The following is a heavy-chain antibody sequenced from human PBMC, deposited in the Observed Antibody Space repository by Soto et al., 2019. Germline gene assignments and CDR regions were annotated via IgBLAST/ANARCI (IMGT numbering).Heavy chain of an antibody. CDR1: GFTFSSYG. CDR2: ISYDGSNK. D-gene: IGHD6-13*01. CDR3: VSGGIAAAGIHY. V-gene: IGHV3-30*03. Sequence: PGGSLRLSCAASGFTFSSYGMHWVRQAPGKGLEWVAVISYDGSNKYYADSVRGRFTISRDNSKNTLYLQMNSLRAEDTAVYYCVSGGIAAAGIHYWGQGTLVTVSS. J-gene: IGHJ4*02.